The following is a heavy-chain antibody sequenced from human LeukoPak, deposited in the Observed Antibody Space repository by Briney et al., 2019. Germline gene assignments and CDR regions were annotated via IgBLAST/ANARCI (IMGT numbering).Heavy chain of an antibody. D-gene: IGHD3-3*02. Sequence: PSQTLSLTCTVSGGSISSGGYYWSWIRQPPGKGLEWIGYIYHSGSTYYNPSLKSRVTISVDRSKNQFSLKLSSVTAADTAVYYCARDSFLEDPSAFDIWGQGTMVTVSS. CDR3: ARDSFLEDPSAFDI. J-gene: IGHJ3*02. V-gene: IGHV4-30-2*01. CDR1: GGSISSGGYY. CDR2: IYHSGST.